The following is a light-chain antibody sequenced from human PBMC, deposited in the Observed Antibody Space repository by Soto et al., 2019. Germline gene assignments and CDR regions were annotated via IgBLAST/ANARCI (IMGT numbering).Light chain of an antibody. Sequence: EIVLTQSPATLSLSPGERATLSCRASQSVSSYLAWYQQKPGQAPRLLIYDASNRATGIPARFSGSGSGTECTLTISSLEPEDFAVYYCQQRSNWPPTFGPGTKVDIK. CDR3: QQRSNWPPT. J-gene: IGKJ3*01. V-gene: IGKV3-11*01. CDR2: DAS. CDR1: QSVSSY.